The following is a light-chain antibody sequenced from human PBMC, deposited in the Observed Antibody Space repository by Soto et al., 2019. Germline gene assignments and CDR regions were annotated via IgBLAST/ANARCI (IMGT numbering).Light chain of an antibody. CDR1: QSVNSY. CDR3: QQRSDWPLT. V-gene: IGKV3-11*01. Sequence: EIVLTQSPATLSLSPGERATLSCRASQSVNSYLAWYQQKPGQAPRLLIYDASNRATGIPARFSGSGSGTYFTLTISSLEPEDFAFYYCQQRSDWPLTFGGGTKVEIK. J-gene: IGKJ4*01. CDR2: DAS.